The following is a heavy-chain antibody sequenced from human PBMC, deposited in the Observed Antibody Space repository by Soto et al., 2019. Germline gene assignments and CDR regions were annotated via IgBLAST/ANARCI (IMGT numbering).Heavy chain of an antibody. V-gene: IGHV1-3*01. CDR2: INAGNGNT. D-gene: IGHD3-22*01. CDR1: GYTFTSYA. Sequence: QVQLVQSGAEVKKPGASVKVSCKASGYTFTSYAMHWVRQAPGQRLEWMGWINAGNGNTKYSQKFQGRVTITRDTSASTAYMELRSLRSEDTAVYYCARCGDYYDSSGYFFWGQGTLVTVSS. J-gene: IGHJ4*02. CDR3: ARCGDYYDSSGYFF.